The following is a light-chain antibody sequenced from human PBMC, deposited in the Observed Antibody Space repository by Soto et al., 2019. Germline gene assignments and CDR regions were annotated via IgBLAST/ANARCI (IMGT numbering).Light chain of an antibody. V-gene: IGLV3-1*01. CDR3: QAWESSVV. Sequence: SYELTQPPSVSVSPGQTASMTCSGDKLGGKYVCWYQQKPGQSPVLVIYDDNKRPSGIPERFSGSNSGNTATLTISGTQAMDEADYYCQAWESSVVFGGGTKLPVL. CDR1: KLGGKY. J-gene: IGLJ2*01. CDR2: DDN.